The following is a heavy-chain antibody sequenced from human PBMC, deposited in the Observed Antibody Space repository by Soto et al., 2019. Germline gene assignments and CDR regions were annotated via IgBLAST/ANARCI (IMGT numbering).Heavy chain of an antibody. V-gene: IGHV5-51*01. D-gene: IGHD1-26*01. J-gene: IGHJ5*02. Sequence: GASLKLSSKCYGYSFTSYWIGWVRQMPGKGLEWMGIIYPGDSDTRYSPSFQGQATISADKPISPAYLQWSSLKASHPAMYYCARHSCTNTWLDPWGQVTLVTVSS. CDR3: ARHSCTNTWLDP. CDR2: IYPGDSDT. CDR1: GYSFTSYW.